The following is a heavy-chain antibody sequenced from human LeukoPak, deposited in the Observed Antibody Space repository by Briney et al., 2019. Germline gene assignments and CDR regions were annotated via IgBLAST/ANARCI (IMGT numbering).Heavy chain of an antibody. V-gene: IGHV4-31*03. D-gene: IGHD6-13*01. CDR3: ASTTHLYSSSWFDY. Sequence: SETLSLTCTVSGGSISSGGYYWSRIRQHPGKGLEWIGYIYYSGSTYYNPSLKSRVTISVDTSKNQFSLKLSSVTAADTAVYYCASTTHLYSSSWFDYWGQGTLVTVSS. CDR2: IYYSGST. J-gene: IGHJ4*02. CDR1: GGSISSGGYY.